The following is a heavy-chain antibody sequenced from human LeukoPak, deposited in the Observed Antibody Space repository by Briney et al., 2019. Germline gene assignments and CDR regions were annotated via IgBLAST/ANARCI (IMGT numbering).Heavy chain of an antibody. D-gene: IGHD7-27*01. CDR1: GYSFTSYS. CDR3: AGRPLGWGSWFDY. J-gene: IGHJ4*02. V-gene: IGHV5-51*01. Sequence: GESLKISCKGSGYSFTSYSIGWVRQMPGKGLEWMGIIYPGDSDTRYSPSFQGQVTISADKSISTAYLQWTSLKASDTAMYYCAGRPLGWGSWFDYWGQGTLVTVSS. CDR2: IYPGDSDT.